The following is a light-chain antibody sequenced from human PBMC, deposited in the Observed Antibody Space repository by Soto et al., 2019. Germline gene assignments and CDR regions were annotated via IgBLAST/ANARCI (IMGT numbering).Light chain of an antibody. CDR1: QSVGNNY. J-gene: IGKJ1*01. V-gene: IGKV3-20*01. CDR2: GAS. CDR3: QQYGISPWT. Sequence: EIVLTQSPGTLSLSPGERATLSCRASQSVGNNYLAWYQQKPGQAPRLVIYGASSRATGIPDRFSGSGSGTDSTLTISRLEPEDFAVYYCQQYGISPWTFGQGTKVEIK.